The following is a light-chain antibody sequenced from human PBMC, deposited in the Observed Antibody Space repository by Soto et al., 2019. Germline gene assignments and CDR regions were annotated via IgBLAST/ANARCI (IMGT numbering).Light chain of an antibody. V-gene: IGKV3-15*01. CDR2: GVS. Sequence: EIVMMQSPATLSVSPGESVTLSCRASQLFSSNLAWYQHKPGQAPRLLIYGVSTRDTGVPDRFSGSASGTEFTLTISSLQSEDFAVYYCQQYNNWPRTVGQGTRLE. CDR1: QLFSSN. J-gene: IGKJ5*01. CDR3: QQYNNWPRT.